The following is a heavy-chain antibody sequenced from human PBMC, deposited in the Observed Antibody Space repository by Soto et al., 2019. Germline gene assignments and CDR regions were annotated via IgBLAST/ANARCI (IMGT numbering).Heavy chain of an antibody. D-gene: IGHD3-9*01. CDR2: ISYSGSTI. CDR3: ARDNYYDILTGYRDYGMDV. V-gene: IGHV3-48*02. Sequence: LRLSCAASGFTFSSYCMNWVRQAPGKGLEWVSYISYSGSTIYYADSVRGRFTISRDNAKNSLYLQMNSLTDEDTAVYYCARDNYYDILTGYRDYGMDVWGQGTTVTVSS. J-gene: IGHJ6*02. CDR1: GFTFSSYC.